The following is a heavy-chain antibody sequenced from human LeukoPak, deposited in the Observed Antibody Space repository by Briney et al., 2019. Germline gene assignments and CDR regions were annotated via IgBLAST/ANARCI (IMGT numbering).Heavy chain of an antibody. CDR3: ANEDGSGSFYEYYFDY. Sequence: PGRSLRLSYAASGFTLRNYGVHSVRQAPGKGLEWGAVISYDGSNKYYADYVKGRFTISRDNYKNTLYLQMNSLRAEETAVYHCANEDGSGSFYEYYFDYWGQGTLVTVSS. J-gene: IGHJ4*02. D-gene: IGHD3-10*01. V-gene: IGHV3-30*18. CDR1: GFTLRNYG. CDR2: ISYDGSNK.